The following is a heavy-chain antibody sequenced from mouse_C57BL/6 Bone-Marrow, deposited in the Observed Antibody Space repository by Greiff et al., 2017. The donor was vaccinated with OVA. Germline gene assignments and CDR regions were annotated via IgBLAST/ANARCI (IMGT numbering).Heavy chain of an antibody. J-gene: IGHJ1*03. Sequence: VQLQQSGTVLARPGASVKMSCKTSGYTFTSYWMHWVKQRPGQGLEWIGAIYPGNSDTSYNQKFKGKAKLTAVTSASTAYMELSSLTNEDSAVYYCICYDDNGTSVYWYFDVWGTVTTVTVSS. CDR2: IYPGNSDT. V-gene: IGHV1-5*01. CDR3: ICYDDNGTSVYWYFDV. CDR1: GYTFTSYW. D-gene: IGHD2-3*01.